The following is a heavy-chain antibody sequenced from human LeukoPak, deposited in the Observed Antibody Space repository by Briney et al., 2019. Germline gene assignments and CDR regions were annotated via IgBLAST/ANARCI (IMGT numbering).Heavy chain of an antibody. CDR3: AKCLYYYDSRSPF. CDR1: GFTFSSYA. J-gene: IGHJ4*02. D-gene: IGHD3-22*01. Sequence: PGGSLRLSCEASGFTFSSYAMSWVRQAPGKGLEWVSAISGSGGSTYYADSVKGRFTISRDNSKNTLYLQMNSLRAEDTAVYYCAKCLYYYDSRSPFWGQGTLVTVSS. CDR2: ISGSGGST. V-gene: IGHV3-23*01.